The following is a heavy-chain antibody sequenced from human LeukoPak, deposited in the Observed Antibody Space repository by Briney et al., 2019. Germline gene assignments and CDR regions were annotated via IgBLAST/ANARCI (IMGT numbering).Heavy chain of an antibody. J-gene: IGHJ4*02. CDR1: GFTFSSYG. CDR3: ARDHYYDSSGYYYVEYYFDY. D-gene: IGHD3-22*01. Sequence: GGSLRLSCAASGFTFSSYGMHWVRQAPGKGLEWVAVIWYDGGNKYYADSVKGRFTISRDNSKNTLYLQMNSLRAEDTAVYYCARDHYYDSSGYYYVEYYFDYWGQGTLVTVSS. CDR2: IWYDGGNK. V-gene: IGHV3-33*01.